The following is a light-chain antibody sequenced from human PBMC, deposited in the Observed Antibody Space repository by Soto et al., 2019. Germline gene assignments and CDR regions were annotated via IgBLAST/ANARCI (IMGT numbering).Light chain of an antibody. V-gene: IGLV2-14*01. CDR2: KVS. Sequence: QSVLTQPASVSGSPGQSITIPCTGFSNDIGGYNYVSWYQQHPGRAPKLVIYKVSDRPSGVSTRFSASKSGNTASLTISGLQAEDEADYYCSSYSTTTTPQWVFGGGTKLTVL. J-gene: IGLJ3*02. CDR1: SNDIGGYNY. CDR3: SSYSTTTTPQWV.